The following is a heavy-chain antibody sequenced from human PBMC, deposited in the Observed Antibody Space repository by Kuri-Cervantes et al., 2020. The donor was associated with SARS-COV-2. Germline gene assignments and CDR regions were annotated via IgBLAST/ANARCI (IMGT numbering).Heavy chain of an antibody. CDR1: GGSISGNS. CDR2: VDDSGST. D-gene: IGHD1-1*01. J-gene: IGHJ4*02. CDR3: ARGGEGTAGRAPDY. V-gene: IGHV4-59*01. Sequence: GPLRLFGTVSGGSISGNSWTWIRQSPGKGLEWIGYVDDSGSTHHTHRNPSVESRVSFSVDTSRNQFSLRLTSVSAADTAVYYCARGGEGTAGRAPDYWGQGMLVTVSS.